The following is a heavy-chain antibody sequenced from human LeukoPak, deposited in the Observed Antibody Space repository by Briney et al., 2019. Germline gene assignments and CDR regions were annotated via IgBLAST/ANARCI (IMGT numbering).Heavy chain of an antibody. CDR3: ARGLKYYYDSSGPQGFDY. Sequence: SQTESLTYAVYGGLAGGYYWSWIRQPPGKWRECLWLIIHSGSTNYNPSPKSRVTISVDTSKNQFSLKLSSVTAADTAVYYCARGLKYYYDSSGPQGFDYWGQGTLVTVSS. CDR1: GGLAGGYY. J-gene: IGHJ4*02. D-gene: IGHD3-22*01. CDR2: IIHSGST. V-gene: IGHV4-34*01.